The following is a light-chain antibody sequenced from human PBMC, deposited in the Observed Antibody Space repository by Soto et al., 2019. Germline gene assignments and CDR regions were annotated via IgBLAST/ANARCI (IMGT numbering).Light chain of an antibody. CDR3: QQYKSWPLT. CDR1: QSISSG. V-gene: IGKV3D-15*01. J-gene: IGKJ4*01. Sequence: EIAKMHSAVILSESPGERATLSCRASQSISSGLAWYQQRPGQAPRLVIYEIFTRAAGVPTRISGSGSGTEFTLTISGLQSEDFALYYCQQYKSWPLTFGEGTKVDIK. CDR2: EIF.